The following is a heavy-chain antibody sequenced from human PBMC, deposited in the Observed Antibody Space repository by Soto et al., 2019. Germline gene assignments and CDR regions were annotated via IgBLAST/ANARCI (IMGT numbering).Heavy chain of an antibody. CDR3: ARSQGRLLWLREIYYFDK. D-gene: IGHD3-10*01. J-gene: IGHJ4*02. Sequence: SVKVSCKASGGTFSSYAISWVRQAPGQGLEWMGGIIPIFGTANYAQKFQGRVTITADESTSTAYMELSSLRSEDTAVYYCARSQGRLLWLREIYYFDKWGQGTPVTVSS. CDR1: GGTFSSYA. V-gene: IGHV1-69*13. CDR2: IIPIFGTA.